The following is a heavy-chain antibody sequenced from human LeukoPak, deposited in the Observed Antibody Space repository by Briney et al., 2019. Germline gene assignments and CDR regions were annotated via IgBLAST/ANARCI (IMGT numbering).Heavy chain of an antibody. V-gene: IGHV4-39*07. Sequence: SETLSLTCTVSGASITSSNDHWGWIRQPPGKGLEWIGSISNSGNIYYNPSLKSRVTMSLGTSKNQFSLNLSSVTAADTALYYCAKPLVVNSNDAFDIWGQGTMVTVSS. J-gene: IGHJ3*02. CDR3: AKPLVVNSNDAFDI. CDR2: ISNSGNI. D-gene: IGHD3-22*01. CDR1: GASITSSNDH.